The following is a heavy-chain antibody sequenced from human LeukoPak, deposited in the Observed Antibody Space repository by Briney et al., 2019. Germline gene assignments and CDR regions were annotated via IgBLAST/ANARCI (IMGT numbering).Heavy chain of an antibody. Sequence: SETLSLTCTVSGGSIGSYYWSWIRQPPGKGLEWIGYIFYSGTTNYNPSLKSRVSMSVDTSKNQFSLKLSSVTAADTAVYYCARAVLSYFYGSGSTPGFDYWGQGTLVTVSS. CDR3: ARAVLSYFYGSGSTPGFDY. CDR2: IFYSGTT. V-gene: IGHV4-59*01. J-gene: IGHJ4*02. CDR1: GGSIGSYY. D-gene: IGHD3-10*01.